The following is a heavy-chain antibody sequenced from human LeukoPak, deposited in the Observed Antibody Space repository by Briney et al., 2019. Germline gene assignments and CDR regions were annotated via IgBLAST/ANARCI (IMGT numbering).Heavy chain of an antibody. Sequence: ASVKVSCKASGYTFTGYYIHWVRQAPRQGLEWMGWINPNGGGTLYAQNFQGRVTMTRDTSISTAYMELSSLTSDDTAVYYCARTHNFEYWGQGTLVTVSS. J-gene: IGHJ4*02. CDR3: ARTHNFEY. V-gene: IGHV1-2*02. CDR1: GYTFTGYY. CDR2: INPNGGGT.